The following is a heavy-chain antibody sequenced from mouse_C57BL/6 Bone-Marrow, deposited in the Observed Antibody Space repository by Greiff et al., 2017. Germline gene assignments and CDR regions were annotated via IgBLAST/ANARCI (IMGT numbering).Heavy chain of an antibody. Sequence: QVQLQQSGPELVKPGASVKLSCKASGYTFTSYDINWVKQRPGQGLEWIGWIYPRDGSTKYNEQFKGKATLPVDTSSSSAYMELHSLTSEDSAVYFCARDSGSSYWYVDVWGTGTTVTVSS. D-gene: IGHD1-1*01. CDR2: IYPRDGST. CDR1: GYTFTSYD. J-gene: IGHJ1*03. V-gene: IGHV1-85*01. CDR3: ARDSGSSYWYVDV.